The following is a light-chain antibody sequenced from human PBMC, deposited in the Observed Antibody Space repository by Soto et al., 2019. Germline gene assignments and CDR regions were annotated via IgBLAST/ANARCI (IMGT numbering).Light chain of an antibody. J-gene: IGLJ2*01. CDR2: DVS. V-gene: IGLV2-14*01. CDR1: SSDVGGYKY. CDR3: SSYTSSSTV. Sequence: QSVLTQPASVSGSPGQSITISCTGTSSDVGGYKYVSWYQQHPGKAPKLMIYDVSYRPSGVSNRFSGSKSGNTASLTISGLQAEDEADYYCSSYTSSSTVFGGGTKVTVL.